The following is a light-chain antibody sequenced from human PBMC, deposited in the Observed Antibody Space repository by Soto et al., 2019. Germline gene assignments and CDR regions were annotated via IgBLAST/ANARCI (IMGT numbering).Light chain of an antibody. V-gene: IGLV2-14*01. CDR3: SPYTNGRTQG. Sequence: SGLAQPASGSGSPGQSITISYGGTSSDVGTYNYVSWDQHLPGKAPRLIVSEVFNRPSGVSNRFSGSKSGTTASLTISGLPAEDAADYYCSPYTNGRTQGLGGGTK. CDR2: EVF. J-gene: IGLJ2*01. CDR1: SSDVGTYNY.